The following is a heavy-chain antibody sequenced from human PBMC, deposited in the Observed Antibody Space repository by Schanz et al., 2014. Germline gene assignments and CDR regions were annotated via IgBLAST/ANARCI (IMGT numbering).Heavy chain of an antibody. V-gene: IGHV3-23*04. D-gene: IGHD3-10*01. CDR2: ISGDHRNT. Sequence: VQLVESGGGVVQPGRSLRLSCAASGFTFSTHAMSWVRQAPGKGLEWVSSISGDHRNTFYADSVKGRFTISRDNSKNTLYLQMNSLRAEDTAVYYCAKGRFGELSAFDIWGQGTIVTVSS. J-gene: IGHJ3*02. CDR1: GFTFSTHA. CDR3: AKGRFGELSAFDI.